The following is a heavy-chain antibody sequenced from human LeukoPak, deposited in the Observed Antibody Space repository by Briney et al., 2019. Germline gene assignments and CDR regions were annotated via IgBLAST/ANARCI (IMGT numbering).Heavy chain of an antibody. Sequence: SVKVSCKASGYTFTSYDINWVRQATGQGLEWMGWMNPNSGNTGYAQKFQGRVTMTRNTSISTAYMELSSLRSEDTAVYYCARGWRRLAAAGPRRTLYYFDYWGQGTLVTVSS. CDR3: ARGWRRLAAAGPRRTLYYFDY. CDR2: MNPNSGNT. D-gene: IGHD6-13*01. J-gene: IGHJ4*02. CDR1: GYTFTSYD. V-gene: IGHV1-8*01.